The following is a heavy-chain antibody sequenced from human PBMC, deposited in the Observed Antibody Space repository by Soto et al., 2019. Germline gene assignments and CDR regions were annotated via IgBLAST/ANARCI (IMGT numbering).Heavy chain of an antibody. D-gene: IGHD2-21*02. Sequence: SETLSLTCTVSGGSISGYYWSWIRQPPGKGLEWIGYMYNTGSTVYNPSFKSRVTISVDTSKNQFSLKLNSVTAADTAVYYCARDLWGQCGPDCYPLDVRGPATTVTVS. J-gene: IGHJ6*02. CDR2: MYNTGST. V-gene: IGHV4-59*01. CDR1: GGSISGYY. CDR3: ARDLWGQCGPDCYPLDV.